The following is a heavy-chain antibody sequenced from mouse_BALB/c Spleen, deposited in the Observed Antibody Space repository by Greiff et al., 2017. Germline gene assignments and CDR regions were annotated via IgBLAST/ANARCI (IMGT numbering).Heavy chain of an antibody. J-gene: IGHJ3*01. CDR2: ISYSGST. V-gene: IGHV3-2*02. CDR1: GYSITSDYA. CDR3: AKASTMIMTAWFAY. D-gene: IGHD2-4*01. Sequence: EVHLVESGPGLVKPSQSLSLTCTVTGYSITSDYAWNWIRQFPGNKLEWMGYISYSGSTSYNPSLKSRISITRDTSKNQFFLQLNSVTTEDTATYYCAKASTMIMTAWFAYWGQGTLVTVSA.